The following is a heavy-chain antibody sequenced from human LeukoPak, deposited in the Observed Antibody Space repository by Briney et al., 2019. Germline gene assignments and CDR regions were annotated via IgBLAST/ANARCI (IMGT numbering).Heavy chain of an antibody. CDR1: GFTFTKYA. CDR3: AKGLGGLTSWYKDAFDI. D-gene: IGHD6-13*01. V-gene: IGHV3-23*01. J-gene: IGHJ3*02. Sequence: SGGSLRLSCAASGFTFTKYAMSWVRQAPGKGLEWVSGISASGGSTYYADSVEGRFTISRDNSKDTLYLQMNSLRAEDTAVYYWAKGLGGLTSWYKDAFDIWGQGTMVTVSS. CDR2: ISASGGST.